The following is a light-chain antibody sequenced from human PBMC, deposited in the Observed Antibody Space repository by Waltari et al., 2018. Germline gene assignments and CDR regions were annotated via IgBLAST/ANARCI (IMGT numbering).Light chain of an antibody. CDR3: CSYAGSYTLVL. CDR1: SSDVGGYNY. V-gene: IGLV2-11*01. Sequence: QSALTQPRSVSGSPGQSVTISCTGTSSDVGGYNYVSWYQQQPGKAPKLMIYDVNKRPPAVPNRFSWSKYGNTDSLTRSALQSEDDADYYCCSYAGSYTLVLFAGGTKLTVL. J-gene: IGLJ2*01. CDR2: DVN.